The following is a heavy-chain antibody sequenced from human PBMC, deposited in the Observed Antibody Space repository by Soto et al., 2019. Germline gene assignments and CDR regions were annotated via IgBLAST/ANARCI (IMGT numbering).Heavy chain of an antibody. CDR3: VGARSGSYFVLEY. J-gene: IGHJ4*02. CDR2: IYSRGNT. D-gene: IGHD3-10*01. V-gene: IGHV4-31*03. CDR1: SGSINSGLYY. Sequence: QVQLQESGPGLVKPSQTLSLTCTVSSGSINSGLYYWTWIRQHPGKGLEWIGYIYSRGNTYYTPSLEKRVQITVDTSKNPFSPRVCSVIAAETAVYYGVGARSGSYFVLEYWGQGAQVTVSP.